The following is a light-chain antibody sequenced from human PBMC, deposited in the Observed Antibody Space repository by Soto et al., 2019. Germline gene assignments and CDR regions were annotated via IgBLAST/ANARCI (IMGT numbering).Light chain of an antibody. CDR2: DDN. CDR3: KVWNSISDNYV. V-gene: IGLV3-21*02. CDR1: DIASKS. J-gene: IGLJ1*01. Sequence: SYELTQPPSVSVAPGQTARISCGGNDIASKSVHWSQQKPGQAPVLVVYDDNDRPSGIPERFSGSNSGDTATLTISRVEAGDEADYSCKVWNSISDNYVFGSGPRSPS.